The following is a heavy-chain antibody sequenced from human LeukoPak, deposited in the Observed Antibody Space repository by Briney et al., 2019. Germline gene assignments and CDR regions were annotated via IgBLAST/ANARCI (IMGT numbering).Heavy chain of an antibody. CDR1: EFTFSSNA. J-gene: IGHJ6*02. CDR2: ISGSGGST. D-gene: IGHD2-15*01. Sequence: PGGSLRLSCAASEFTFSSNAMSWVRQAPGKGLEWVSGISGSGGSTYYADSVKGRFTISRDNSKNTLYLQMNSLRAEDTALYYCAKYLYSVSYYGMDVWGQGTTVTVSS. V-gene: IGHV3-23*01. CDR3: AKYLYSVSYYGMDV.